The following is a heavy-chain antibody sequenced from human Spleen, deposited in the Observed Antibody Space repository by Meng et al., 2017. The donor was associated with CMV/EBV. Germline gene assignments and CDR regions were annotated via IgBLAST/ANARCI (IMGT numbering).Heavy chain of an antibody. J-gene: IGHJ4*02. D-gene: IGHD1-26*01. CDR2: IYTSGST. CDR1: GGSISSYY. CDR3: AKTGGSYDY. V-gene: IGHV4-4*07. Sequence: QVQLQESGTGWVTRTETLSLTCTVSGGSISSYYWSWIRQPAGKGLEWIGRIYTSGSTNYNPSLKSRVTMSVDTSKNQFSLKLSSVNAADTAVYYCAKTGGSYDYWGQGTLVTVSS.